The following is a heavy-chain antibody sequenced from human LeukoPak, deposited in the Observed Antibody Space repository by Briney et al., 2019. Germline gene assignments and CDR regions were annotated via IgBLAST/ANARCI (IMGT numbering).Heavy chain of an antibody. D-gene: IGHD2/OR15-2a*01. CDR3: AKGQDLLYSYFDY. CDR2: MRYDGGNK. J-gene: IGHJ4*02. V-gene: IGHV3-30*02. CDR1: GFTFSSYG. Sequence: GSLRLSCAASGFTFSSYGIHWVRQAPGQGLEWVAFMRYDGGNKYYADSVKGRFTISRDNSKNTVYLQMNSLRAEDTAVYYCAKGQDLLYSYFDYWGQGTLVTVSS.